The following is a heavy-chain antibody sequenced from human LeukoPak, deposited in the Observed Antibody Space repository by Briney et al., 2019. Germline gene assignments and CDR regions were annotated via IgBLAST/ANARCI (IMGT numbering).Heavy chain of an antibody. V-gene: IGHV3-48*03. Sequence: GGSLRLSCAASGFTLSSYEMNWARQAPGKGLEWVSYISSSGSTIYYADSVKGRFTISRDNAKNSLYLQMNSLRAEDTAVYYCARDDRSSGYNYWGQGTLVTVSS. CDR2: ISSSGSTI. CDR1: GFTLSSYE. J-gene: IGHJ4*02. D-gene: IGHD3-22*01. CDR3: ARDDRSSGYNY.